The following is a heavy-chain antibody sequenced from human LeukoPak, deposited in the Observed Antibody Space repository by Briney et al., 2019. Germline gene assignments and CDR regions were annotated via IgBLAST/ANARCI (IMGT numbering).Heavy chain of an antibody. D-gene: IGHD6-13*01. J-gene: IGHJ4*02. CDR3: ARDRRDSSSWYGFLVY. CDR2: IWYDGSNK. Sequence: PGGSLRLSCAASGFTFSSYGMHWVRQAPGKGLEWVAVIWYDGSNKYYADSVKGRFTISRDNSKNTLYLQMNSLRAEDTAVYYCARDRRDSSSWYGFLVYWGQGTLVTVSS. CDR1: GFTFSSYG. V-gene: IGHV3-33*08.